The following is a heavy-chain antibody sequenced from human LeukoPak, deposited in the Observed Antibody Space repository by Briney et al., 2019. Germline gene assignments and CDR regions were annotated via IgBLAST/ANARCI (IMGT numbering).Heavy chain of an antibody. Sequence: SVKVSCNASGVTVSSYAISWVRQAPGQGLEWMGRIIPILGIANYAQKFQGRVTITADKSTSTAYMELSSLRSEDTAVYYCARDKWFGELPFDYWGQGTLVTVSS. CDR1: GVTVSSYA. J-gene: IGHJ4*02. CDR2: IIPILGIA. D-gene: IGHD3-10*01. V-gene: IGHV1-69*04. CDR3: ARDKWFGELPFDY.